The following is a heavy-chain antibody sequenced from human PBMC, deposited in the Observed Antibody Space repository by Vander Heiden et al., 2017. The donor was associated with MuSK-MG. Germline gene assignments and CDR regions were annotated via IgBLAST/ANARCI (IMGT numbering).Heavy chain of an antibody. Sequence: ELQLVQSGGGVVRPGGSLRLSCAASGFTFDDYGMSWVRQAPGKGLEWVSGINWNGGSTGYADSVKGRFTIARDNAKNSLYLQMNSLRAEDTALYYCARVNCRYFDCRYYFDYWGQGTLVTVSS. CDR3: ARVNCRYFDCRYYFDY. CDR1: GFTFDDYG. V-gene: IGHV3-20*04. D-gene: IGHD3-9*01. J-gene: IGHJ4*02. CDR2: INWNGGST.